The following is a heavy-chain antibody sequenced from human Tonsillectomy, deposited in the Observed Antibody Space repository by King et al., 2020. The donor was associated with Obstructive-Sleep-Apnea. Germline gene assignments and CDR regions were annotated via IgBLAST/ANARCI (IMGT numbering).Heavy chain of an antibody. CDR3: ARKGPGIAAAGTGFDY. Sequence: VQLVESGGGLVQPGGSLRLSCAASGFTVSSNYMSWVRQAPGKGLEWVSVIYSGGSTYYADSVKGRFTISRDNSKNTLYLQMNSLRAADTAVSYCARKGPGIAAAGTGFDYWGQGTLVTVSS. D-gene: IGHD6-13*01. V-gene: IGHV3-66*01. CDR2: IYSGGST. J-gene: IGHJ4*02. CDR1: GFTVSSNY.